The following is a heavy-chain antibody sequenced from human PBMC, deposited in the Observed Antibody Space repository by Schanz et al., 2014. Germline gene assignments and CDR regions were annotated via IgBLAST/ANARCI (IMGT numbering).Heavy chain of an antibody. D-gene: IGHD6-13*01. Sequence: QVQLVQSGAEVKKPGSSVKVSCKASGYTFTSYYMHWVRQAPGQGLEWMGIINPSGGSTSYAQKFQGRVTMTRDTSTSTVYMELSSLRSEDTAVYYCARDGEAAAGCDYWGQGTLXTVSS. CDR1: GYTFTSYY. CDR3: ARDGEAAAGCDY. CDR2: INPSGGST. J-gene: IGHJ4*02. V-gene: IGHV1-46*03.